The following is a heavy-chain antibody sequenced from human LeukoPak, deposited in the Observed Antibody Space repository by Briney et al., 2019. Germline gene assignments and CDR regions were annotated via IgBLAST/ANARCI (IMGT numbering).Heavy chain of an antibody. V-gene: IGHV3-53*05. CDR1: GLTVSSNC. Sequence: GGSLRLSCAASGLTVSSNCMSWVRQAPGKGLEWVSLIYSGGSTYYADSVKGRFTISRDNSKNTLYLQMNSLRAEDTAVYYCAKSRITMVRGVPKGNFDYWGQGTLVTVSS. J-gene: IGHJ4*02. CDR2: IYSGGST. D-gene: IGHD3-10*01. CDR3: AKSRITMVRGVPKGNFDY.